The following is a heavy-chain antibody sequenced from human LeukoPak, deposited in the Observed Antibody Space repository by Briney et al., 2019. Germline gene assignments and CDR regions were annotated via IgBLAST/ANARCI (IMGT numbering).Heavy chain of an antibody. CDR3: AREVATIDYYYYMDV. J-gene: IGHJ6*03. CDR2: INWNGGST. Sequence: GGSLRLSCAASGFTFSSYGMSWVRQAPGKGLEWVSGINWNGGSTGYADSVKGRFTISRDNAKNSLYLQMNSLRAEDTALYYCAREVATIDYYYYMDVWGKGTRVTISS. V-gene: IGHV3-20*04. D-gene: IGHD5-12*01. CDR1: GFTFSSYG.